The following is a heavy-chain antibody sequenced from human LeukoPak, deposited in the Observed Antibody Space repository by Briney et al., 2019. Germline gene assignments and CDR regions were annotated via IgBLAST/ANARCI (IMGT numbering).Heavy chain of an antibody. V-gene: IGHV3-23*01. CDR1: GFTFSSYA. J-gene: IGHJ4*02. CDR2: ITGSGGRT. CDR3: AKGAAGYCSGGSCYFDY. D-gene: IGHD2-15*01. Sequence: HPGGSLRLSCAASGFTFSSYAMNWVRQAPGKGLEWVSAITGSGGRTYYADSVKGRFTISRDNSKNTLYLQMNSLRAEDTAVYYCAKGAAGYCSGGSCYFDYWGQGTLVTVSS.